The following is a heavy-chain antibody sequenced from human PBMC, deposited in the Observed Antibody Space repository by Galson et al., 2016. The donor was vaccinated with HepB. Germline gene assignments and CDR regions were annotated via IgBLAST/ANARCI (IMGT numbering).Heavy chain of an antibody. CDR1: GFTFSSHA. J-gene: IGHJ4*02. V-gene: IGHV3-30*04. CDR3: ARADCCGTYCHVKDH. CDR2: ISNDAKNK. D-gene: IGHD2-21*01. Sequence: SLRLSCAAPGFTFSSHAMHWVRQAPGKGLEWVAVISNDAKNKDVADFVKGRFIISRDNSENTLHLQMNTLTAEDTAVYYCARADCCGTYCHVKDHWGRGTLVTVSS.